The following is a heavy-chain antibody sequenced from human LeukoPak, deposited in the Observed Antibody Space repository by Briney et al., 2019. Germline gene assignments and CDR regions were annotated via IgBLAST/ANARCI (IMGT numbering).Heavy chain of an antibody. CDR1: GFIFSSYA. D-gene: IGHD6-6*01. CDR2: ISHKGENT. Sequence: GGSLRLYCAASGFIFSSYAMTWVRQAPGKGLEWVSSISHKGENTYYADSVKGRFTISRDNSRNTLYLQMNSLRAEDTAVYYCAKEFMVEQLVFRVCAFDIWGQGTTVTVFS. CDR3: AKEFMVEQLVFRVCAFDI. J-gene: IGHJ3*02. V-gene: IGHV3-23*01.